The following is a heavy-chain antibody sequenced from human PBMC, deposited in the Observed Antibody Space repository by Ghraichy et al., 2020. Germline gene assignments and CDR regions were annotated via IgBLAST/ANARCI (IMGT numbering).Heavy chain of an antibody. J-gene: IGHJ4*02. D-gene: IGHD4-23*01. V-gene: IGHV3-23*01. Sequence: GGSLRLSCAASGFTFSSYAMSWVRQAPGKGLEWVSAISGSGGSTYYADSVKGRFTISKDNSKNTLYLQMNSLRAEDTAVYYCAKDLYGLRWPPATFDYWGQGTLVTVSS. CDR1: GFTFSSYA. CDR3: AKDLYGLRWPPATFDY. CDR2: ISGSGGST.